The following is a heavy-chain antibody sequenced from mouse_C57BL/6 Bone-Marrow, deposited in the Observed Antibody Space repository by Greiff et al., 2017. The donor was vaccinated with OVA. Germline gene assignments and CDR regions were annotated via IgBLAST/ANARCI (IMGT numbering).Heavy chain of an antibody. CDR2: IDPETGGT. Sequence: QVQLQQSGAELVRPGASVTLSCKASGYTFTDYEMHWVKQTPVHGLEWIGAIDPETGGTAYNQKFKGKAILTADKSSSTAYMELRRLTSEDSAVYYCTLWDYDELDYWGQGTTLTVSS. D-gene: IGHD2-4*01. CDR3: TLWDYDELDY. V-gene: IGHV1-15*01. J-gene: IGHJ2*01. CDR1: GYTFTDYE.